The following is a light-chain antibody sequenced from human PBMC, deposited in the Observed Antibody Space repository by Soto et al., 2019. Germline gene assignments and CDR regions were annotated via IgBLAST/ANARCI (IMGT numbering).Light chain of an antibody. J-gene: IGKJ5*01. CDR1: QSVRSS. V-gene: IGKV3-20*01. Sequence: EIVLTQSPGTLSLSPGERVTLSCRASQSVRSSLAWYQQRPGQTPRLLIYDASSRATGIPDRISGSGSGTDFTHTIRRLEPEDFAVYYCQQYGRSPITFGQGTRLEIK. CDR2: DAS. CDR3: QQYGRSPIT.